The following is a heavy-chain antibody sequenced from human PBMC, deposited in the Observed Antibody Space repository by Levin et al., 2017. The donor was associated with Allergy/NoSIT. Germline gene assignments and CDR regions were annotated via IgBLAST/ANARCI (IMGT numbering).Heavy chain of an antibody. J-gene: IGHJ4*02. Sequence: GGSLRLSCAASGFTFSNAWMSWVRQAPGKGLEWVGRIRSQTDGGTTDYAAPVKGRFTISRDDSKNTLYLQMNSLKTEDTAVYYCTTDYFAATGIDYWGQGTLVTVSS. CDR2: IRSQTDGGTT. V-gene: IGHV3-15*01. D-gene: IGHD6-13*01. CDR1: GFTFSNAW. CDR3: TTDYFAATGIDY.